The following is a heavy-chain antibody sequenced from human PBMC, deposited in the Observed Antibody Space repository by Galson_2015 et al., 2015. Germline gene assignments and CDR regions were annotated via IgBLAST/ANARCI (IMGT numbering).Heavy chain of an antibody. J-gene: IGHJ3*02. CDR2: IYYSGST. CDR3: ARDETYYDILTGYSPGAFDI. D-gene: IGHD3-9*01. Sequence: RQPPGKGLEWIGYIYYSGSTYYNPSLKSRVTISVDTSKNQFSLKLSSVTAADTAVYYCARDETYYDILTGYSPGAFDIWGQGTMVTVSS. V-gene: IGHV4-30-4*01.